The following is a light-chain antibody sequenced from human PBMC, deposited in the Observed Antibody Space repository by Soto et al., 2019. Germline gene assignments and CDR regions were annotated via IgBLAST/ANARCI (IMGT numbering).Light chain of an antibody. J-gene: IGKJ1*01. V-gene: IGKV3-11*01. CDR3: QQRSNWPPWT. CDR1: QSVSSY. Sequence: EIVLTQSPATLSLSPGERATLSCRASQSVSSYLAWYQQKPRQAPRLLIYDASNRATGIPARFSGSGSGTDFTLTISSLEPEDVAVYYCQQRSNWPPWTFGQGTKVEIK. CDR2: DAS.